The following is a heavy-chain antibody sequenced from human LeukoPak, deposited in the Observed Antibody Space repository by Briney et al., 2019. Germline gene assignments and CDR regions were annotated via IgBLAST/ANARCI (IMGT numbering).Heavy chain of an antibody. J-gene: IGHJ6*02. V-gene: IGHV4-59*01. D-gene: IGHD2-2*01. CDR1: GGSFSGYY. CDR2: IYYSGST. Sequence: SETLSLTCAVYGGSFSGYYWSWIRQPPGKGLEWIGYIYYSGSTNYNPSLKSRVTISVDTSKNQFSLKLSSVTAADTAVYYCARFRVGSTSLDYYYGMDVWGQGTTVTVSS. CDR3: ARFRVGSTSLDYYYGMDV.